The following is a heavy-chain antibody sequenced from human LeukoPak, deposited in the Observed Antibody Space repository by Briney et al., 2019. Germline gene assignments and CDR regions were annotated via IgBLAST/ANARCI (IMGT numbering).Heavy chain of an antibody. CDR1: GGSFSGYY. V-gene: IGHV4-34*01. J-gene: IGHJ4*02. CDR3: ASGVAVAGTVFDY. CDR2: INHSGST. D-gene: IGHD6-19*01. Sequence: SETLSLTCAVYGGSFSGYYWSWIRQPPGKGLEWIGEINHSGSTNYKPSLKSRVTISVDTSKNQFSLKLSSVTAADTAVYYCASGVAVAGTVFDYWGQGTLVTVSS.